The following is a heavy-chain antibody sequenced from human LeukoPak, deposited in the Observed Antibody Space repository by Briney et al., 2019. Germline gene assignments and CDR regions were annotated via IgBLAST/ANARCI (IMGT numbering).Heavy chain of an antibody. D-gene: IGHD5-18*01. CDR1: GGSISSRNYY. CDR3: ARQFDTRRVDSYDPAHFDH. J-gene: IGHJ4*02. CDR2: IYYSGNT. Sequence: PSETLSLTCTVSGGSISSRNYYWGWVRQSPGKGLEWIGSIYYSGNTYYNPSLRSRVTVSKDTSKNYFSLELSSVTAADTAIYYCARQFDTRRVDSYDPAHFDHWGQGTLVTVSS. V-gene: IGHV4-39*01.